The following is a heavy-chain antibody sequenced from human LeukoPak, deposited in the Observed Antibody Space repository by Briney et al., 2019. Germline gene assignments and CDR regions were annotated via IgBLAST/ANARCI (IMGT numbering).Heavy chain of an antibody. CDR3: ARLVRFCTSNSYYPFDY. J-gene: IGHJ4*02. V-gene: IGHV4-39*01. CDR2: MYYSGGT. D-gene: IGHD2-2*01. CDR1: GGSISSSSHC. Sequence: PSETLSLTCTVSGGSISSSSHCWGWIRQPPGKGLEWIGSMYYSGGTYYNPSLKSRVTISIDTSKSQFSLKLNSVTAADTAVYYCARLVRFCTSNSYYPFDYWGQGTLVTVSS.